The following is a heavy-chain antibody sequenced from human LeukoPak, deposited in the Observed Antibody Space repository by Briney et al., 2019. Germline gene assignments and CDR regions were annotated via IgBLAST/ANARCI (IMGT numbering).Heavy chain of an antibody. Sequence: GGSLRLSCAASGFTFSAYWMSWVRQAPGKGLEWVSGISWNSGSIGYADSVKGRFTISRDNAKNSLYLQMNSLRAEDMALYYCAKDGQLSAFDIWGQGTMVTVSS. CDR2: ISWNSGSI. CDR3: AKDGQLSAFDI. J-gene: IGHJ3*02. CDR1: GFTFSAYW. D-gene: IGHD5-18*01. V-gene: IGHV3-9*03.